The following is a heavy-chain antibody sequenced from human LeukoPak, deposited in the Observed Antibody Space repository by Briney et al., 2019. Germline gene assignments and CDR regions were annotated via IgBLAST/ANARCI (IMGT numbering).Heavy chain of an antibody. CDR1: GFTFSSDG. Sequence: GGSLRLSCAASGFTFSSDGMHWVRQAPGKGLEWVAVISYDGSNKYYADSVKGRFTISRDNSKNTLYLQMNSLRAEDTAVYYCAKDWNGDEGYWGQGTLVTVSS. D-gene: IGHD4-17*01. J-gene: IGHJ4*02. CDR2: ISYDGSNK. V-gene: IGHV3-30*18. CDR3: AKDWNGDEGY.